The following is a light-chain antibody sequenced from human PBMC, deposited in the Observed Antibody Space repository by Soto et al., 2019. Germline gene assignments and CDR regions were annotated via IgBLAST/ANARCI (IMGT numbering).Light chain of an antibody. J-gene: IGKJ4*01. CDR2: GAS. V-gene: IGKV3-20*01. CDR3: QQYGSSPLT. Sequence: EIVLKQSPGTLSLSPGERATLSCRASQSVSSSYLAWYQQKPGQAPRLLIYGASSRDTGIPDRFSGSGSGTDFTLTISRLEPEDFAVYYCQQYGSSPLTFGGGTKVEIK. CDR1: QSVSSSY.